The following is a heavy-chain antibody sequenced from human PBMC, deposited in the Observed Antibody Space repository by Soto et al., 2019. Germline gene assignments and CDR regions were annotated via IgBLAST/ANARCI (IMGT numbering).Heavy chain of an antibody. CDR3: ASYYDFWSGYPGYYMDV. CDR1: GGSISSGGYY. Sequence: PSETLSLTCTVAGGSISSGGYYWSWIRQHPGKGLEWIGYIYYSGSTYYNPSLKSRVTISVDTSKNQFSLKLSSVTAADTAVYYCASYYDFWSGYPGYYMDVWGKGTTVTVSS. V-gene: IGHV4-31*03. J-gene: IGHJ6*03. D-gene: IGHD3-3*01. CDR2: IYYSGST.